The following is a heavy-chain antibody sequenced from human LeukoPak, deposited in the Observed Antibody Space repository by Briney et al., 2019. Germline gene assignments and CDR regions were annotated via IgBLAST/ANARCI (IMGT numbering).Heavy chain of an antibody. J-gene: IGHJ4*02. CDR2: ISYDGSNK. CDR1: GFTFSSYG. CDR3: AKIYTSGSDY. D-gene: IGHD3-22*01. V-gene: IGHV3-30*18. Sequence: PGRSLRLSCAASGFTFSSYGTHWVRQAPGKGLEWVAVISYDGSNKYYADSVKGRFTISRDNSKNTLYLQMNSLRAEDTAVYYCAKIYTSGSDYWGQGTLVTVSS.